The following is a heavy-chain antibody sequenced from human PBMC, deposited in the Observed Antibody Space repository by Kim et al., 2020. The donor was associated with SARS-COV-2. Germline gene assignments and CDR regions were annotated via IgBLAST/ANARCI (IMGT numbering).Heavy chain of an antibody. Sequence: YYDESVTGHLNIPRDISKNTLYLQMEDLSAGDTAVYYCARDSSSRGWFDPWGQGTMVTVSS. D-gene: IGHD6-13*01. V-gene: IGHV3-33*01. CDR3: ARDSSSRGWFDP. J-gene: IGHJ5*02.